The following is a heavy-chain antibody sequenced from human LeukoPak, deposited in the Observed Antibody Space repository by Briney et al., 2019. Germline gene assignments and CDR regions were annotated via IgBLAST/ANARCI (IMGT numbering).Heavy chain of an antibody. D-gene: IGHD3-9*01. J-gene: IGHJ4*02. Sequence: SETLSLTCTVSGGSFSGGSYYWGWIRQPPGKGLEWIGYIYYSGSTNYNPSLKSRVTISVDTSKNQFSLKLSSVTAADTAVYYCARGYYDILTGYYPFDYWGQGTLVTVSS. CDR3: ARGYYDILTGYYPFDY. CDR1: GGSFSGGSYY. CDR2: IYYSGST. V-gene: IGHV4-61*01.